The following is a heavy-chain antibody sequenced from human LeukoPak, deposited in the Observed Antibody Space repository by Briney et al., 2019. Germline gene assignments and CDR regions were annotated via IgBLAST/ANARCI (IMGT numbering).Heavy chain of an antibody. CDR3: AGPRHDSSGYYQHDAFDI. V-gene: IGHV3-23*01. J-gene: IGHJ3*02. D-gene: IGHD3-22*01. CDR1: GFTFSSYA. CDR2: ISGSGGST. Sequence: GGSLRLSCAASGFTFSSYAMSWVRQAPGKGLEWVSAISGSGGSTYYADSVKGRFTISRDNSKTTLYLQMNSLTAEDTAVYYCAGPRHDSSGYYQHDAFDIWGQGTMVTVSS.